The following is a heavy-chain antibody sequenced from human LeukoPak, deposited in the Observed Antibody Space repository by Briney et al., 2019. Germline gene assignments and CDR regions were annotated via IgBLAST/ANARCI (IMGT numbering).Heavy chain of an antibody. CDR3: ARQYGRPFDY. D-gene: IGHD4-17*01. J-gene: IGHJ4*02. V-gene: IGHV5-51*01. CDR2: IYPGDSDT. Sequence: PGESLKISCKGSGYNFASSWIGWVRQMPGKGLEWMGIIYPGDSDTRYSPSFQGQVSISVDKSVSTTYLQWSSLKVSDTAMYYCARQYGRPFDYWGQGTLVTVSS. CDR1: GYNFASSW.